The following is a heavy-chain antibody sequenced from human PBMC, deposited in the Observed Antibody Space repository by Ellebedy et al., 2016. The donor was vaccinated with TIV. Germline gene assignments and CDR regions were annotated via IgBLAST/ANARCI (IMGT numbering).Heavy chain of an antibody. J-gene: IGHJ3*02. D-gene: IGHD5-18*01. CDR1: GFTFSNYW. CDR3: ARDGIQLWLDAFDI. V-gene: IGHV3-7*03. CDR2: IKQDGSEK. Sequence: GESLKISCAASGFTFSNYWMKWVRQAPGKGLEWVANIKQDGSEKYYVDSVKGRFTISRDNAKNSLFLQMNSLRVEDTAVYFCARDGIQLWLDAFDIWGQGTMVTVSS.